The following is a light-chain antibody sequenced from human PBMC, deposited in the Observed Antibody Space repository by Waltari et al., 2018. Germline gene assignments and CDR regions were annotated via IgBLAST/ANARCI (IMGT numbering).Light chain of an antibody. J-gene: IGKJ4*01. CDR3: QQSFSTPLT. CDR2: AAS. CDR1: QSISSY. V-gene: IGKV1-39*01. Sequence: DIQMTQSQSSLSASVGDRVTITCRASQSISSYLNWYQQKPGVAPKLLIYAASSLRNGVPSRFSGSGSGTDFSLTISSLQPEDFATYYCQQSFSTPLTFGGGTKVEIK.